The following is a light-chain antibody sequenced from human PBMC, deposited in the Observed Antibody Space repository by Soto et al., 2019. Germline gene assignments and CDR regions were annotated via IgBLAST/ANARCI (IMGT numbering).Light chain of an antibody. V-gene: IGKV1-5*03. CDR1: HNIASS. CDR3: QQYNTPWT. CDR2: KAS. Sequence: DIQMTQSPSTLSASVGDRVTITCRASHNIASSLAWYQQKPGKAPKLLIYKASSLEGGVPSRFSGSGSGTEFTLTISSLQPDYFATYYCQQYNTPWTFGQGTKVEV. J-gene: IGKJ1*01.